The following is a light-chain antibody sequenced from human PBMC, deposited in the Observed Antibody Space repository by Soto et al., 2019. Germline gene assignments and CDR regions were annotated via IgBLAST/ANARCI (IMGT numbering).Light chain of an antibody. Sequence: VLAQTPGTLTLSPGASATLSCRASQSIADYLAWYQQKPGHAPRLLIYDASNRATGIPDRFSGSGSGTDFTLTISSLEPEDFAVYYCQQRSNWPGTFGQGTRLEI. V-gene: IGKV3-11*01. CDR3: QQRSNWPGT. J-gene: IGKJ5*01. CDR1: QSIADY. CDR2: DAS.